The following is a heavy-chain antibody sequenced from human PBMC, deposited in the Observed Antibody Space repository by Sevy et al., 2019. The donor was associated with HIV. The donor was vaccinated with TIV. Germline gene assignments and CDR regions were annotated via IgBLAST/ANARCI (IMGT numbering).Heavy chain of an antibody. CDR1: GFTFSSYS. D-gene: IGHD2-2*01. J-gene: IGHJ6*03. V-gene: IGHV3-21*01. CDR3: ARVGTNLGWDIVVVPAALSRGMDYYYYYMDV. Sequence: GGSLRLSCAASGFTFSSYSMNWVRQAPGKGLEWVSSISSSSSYIYYADSVKGRFTISRDNAKNSLYLQMNSLRAEDTAVYYCARVGTNLGWDIVVVPAALSRGMDYYYYYMDVWGKGTTVTASS. CDR2: ISSSSSYI.